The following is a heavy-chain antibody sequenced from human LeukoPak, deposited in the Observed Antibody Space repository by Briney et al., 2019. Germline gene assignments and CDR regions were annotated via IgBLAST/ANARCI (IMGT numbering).Heavy chain of an antibody. CDR3: ARGTWRYYFDY. CDR1: GGSISSGSNS. D-gene: IGHD3-3*01. V-gene: IGHV4-61*02. CDR2: IYTSGST. Sequence: PSQTLSLTSTVSGGSISSGSNSSSWIPQPAGKGLEWIGRIYTSGSTNYNPSLKSRVTRSVDTSKNQFSLKLRSVTAADTAVYYCARGTWRYYFDYWGQGTLVTVSS. J-gene: IGHJ4*02.